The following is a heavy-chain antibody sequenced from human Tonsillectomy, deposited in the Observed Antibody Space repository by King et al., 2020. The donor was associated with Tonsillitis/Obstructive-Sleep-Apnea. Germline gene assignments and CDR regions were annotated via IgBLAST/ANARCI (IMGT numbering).Heavy chain of an antibody. V-gene: IGHV3-48*03. J-gene: IGHJ4*02. CDR3: AREGSGYYFDS. CDR2: ITSSGSTI. Sequence: VQLVESGGGLVQPGGSLRLSCAASGFTFSIYEMNWVRQAPGKGLEWVSYITSSGSTIYYADSVKGRFTISRDNAKNSLYLQMNSLRAEDTAVYYCAREGSGYYFDSWGQGTLVTVSS. D-gene: IGHD6-25*01. CDR1: GFTFSIYE.